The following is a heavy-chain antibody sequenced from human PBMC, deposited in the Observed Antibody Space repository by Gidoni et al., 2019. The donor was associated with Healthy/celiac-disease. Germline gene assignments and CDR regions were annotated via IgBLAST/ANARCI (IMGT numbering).Heavy chain of an antibody. Sequence: QVQLQQWGAGLLKLSETLSLTCAVYGGSFSGYYWSWIRQPPGKGLEWIGEINHSGSTNYNPSLKSRVTISVDTSKNQFSLKLSSVTAADTAVYYCARGWFSGWYGYWGQGTLVTVSS. CDR1: GGSFSGYY. CDR3: ARGWFSGWYGY. V-gene: IGHV4-34*01. CDR2: INHSGST. J-gene: IGHJ4*02. D-gene: IGHD6-19*01.